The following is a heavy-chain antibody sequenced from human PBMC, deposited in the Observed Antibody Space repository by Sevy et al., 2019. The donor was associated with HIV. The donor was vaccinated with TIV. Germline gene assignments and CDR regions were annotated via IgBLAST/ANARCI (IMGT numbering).Heavy chain of an antibody. CDR2: INPNSGGT. J-gene: IGHJ3*02. V-gene: IGHV1-2*02. D-gene: IGHD3-22*01. Sequence: ASVKVSCKASGYTFTVYYMHWVRQAPGQGLEWMGWINPNSGGTNYAQKFQGRVTMTRDTSISTAYMELSRLRSDDTAVYYCASNGGDYYDSSGYYRDACDIWGQGTMVTVSS. CDR1: GYTFTVYY. CDR3: ASNGGDYYDSSGYYRDACDI.